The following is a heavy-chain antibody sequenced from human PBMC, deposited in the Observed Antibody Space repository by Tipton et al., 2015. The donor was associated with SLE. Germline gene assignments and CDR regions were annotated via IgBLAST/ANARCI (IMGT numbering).Heavy chain of an antibody. CDR2: INHSGST. V-gene: IGHV4-34*01. D-gene: IGHD3-9*01. J-gene: IGHJ4*02. Sequence: TLSLTCAVYGGSFSGYYWSWIRQPPGKGLEWIGEINHSGSTNYNPSLKSRVTISVDTSKNQFSLKLSSVTAADTAVYYCARLATGCDYWGQGTLVTVSS. CDR1: GGSFSGYY. CDR3: ARLATGCDY.